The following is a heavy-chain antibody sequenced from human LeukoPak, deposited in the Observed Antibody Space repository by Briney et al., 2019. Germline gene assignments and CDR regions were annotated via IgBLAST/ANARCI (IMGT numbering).Heavy chain of an antibody. CDR2: MNPNSGNT. CDR1: GYTFTSYD. CDR3: ARVLGKRGGSFGY. Sequence: ASVKVSCKASGYTFTSYDTNWVRQATGQGLEWMGWMNPNSGNTGYAQKFQGRVTMTRNTSISTAYMELSSLRSEDTAVYYCARVLGKRGGSFGYWGQGTLVTVSS. D-gene: IGHD3-10*01. J-gene: IGHJ4*02. V-gene: IGHV1-8*01.